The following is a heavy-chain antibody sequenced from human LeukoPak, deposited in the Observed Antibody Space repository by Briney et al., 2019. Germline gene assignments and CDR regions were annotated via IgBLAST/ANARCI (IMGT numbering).Heavy chain of an antibody. J-gene: IGHJ4*02. CDR1: GFTFSSYA. CDR3: ASSLRYSSSWYNY. D-gene: IGHD6-13*01. Sequence: GRSLRLPCAASGFTFSSYAMHWVRHAPGKGLEWVAVISYDGSNKYYADSVKGRFTISRDNSKNTLYLQMNSLRAEDTAVYYCASSLRYSSSWYNYWGQGTLVTVSS. CDR2: ISYDGSNK. V-gene: IGHV3-30*04.